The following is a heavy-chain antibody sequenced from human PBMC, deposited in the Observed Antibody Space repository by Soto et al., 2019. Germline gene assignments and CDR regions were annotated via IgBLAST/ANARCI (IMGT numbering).Heavy chain of an antibody. CDR3: ARHAWWNDVNWFDP. V-gene: IGHV4-39*01. CDR1: GGSISSGGYS. Sequence: PSETLSLTCAVSGGSISSGGYSWSWIRQPPGKGLEWIGSIYYSGSTYYNPSLKSRVTISVDTSKNQFSLKLSSVTAADTAVYYCARHAWWNDVNWFDPWGQGTLVTVSS. D-gene: IGHD1-1*01. CDR2: IYYSGST. J-gene: IGHJ5*02.